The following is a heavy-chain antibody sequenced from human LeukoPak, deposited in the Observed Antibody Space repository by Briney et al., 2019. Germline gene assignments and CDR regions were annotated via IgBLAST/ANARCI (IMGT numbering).Heavy chain of an antibody. CDR1: GGTFSSYA. CDR2: IIPIFGTA. Sequence: SVKVSCKASGGTFSSYAIRRVRQAPGQGLELMGGIIPIFGTANYAQKFQGRVTITADESTSTAYMELSSLRSDDTAVYYCARMVCSSTSCYLGVVESNWFDPWGQGTLVTVSS. V-gene: IGHV1-69*13. CDR3: ARMVCSSTSCYLGVVESNWFDP. J-gene: IGHJ5*02. D-gene: IGHD2-2*01.